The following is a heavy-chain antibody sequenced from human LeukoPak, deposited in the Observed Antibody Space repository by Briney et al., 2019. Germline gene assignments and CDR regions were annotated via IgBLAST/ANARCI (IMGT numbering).Heavy chain of an antibody. Sequence: PGRSLRLSCAASGFTFSSYAMHWVRQAPGKGLEWVAVISYDGSNKYYADSVKGRFTISRDNSKNTLYLQMNSLRADDTAMYYCAKDGRFGQLLFIDYWGQGTLVTVSS. CDR3: AKDGRFGQLLFIDY. J-gene: IGHJ4*02. D-gene: IGHD3-10*01. CDR1: GFTFSSYA. CDR2: ISYDGSNK. V-gene: IGHV3-30-3*01.